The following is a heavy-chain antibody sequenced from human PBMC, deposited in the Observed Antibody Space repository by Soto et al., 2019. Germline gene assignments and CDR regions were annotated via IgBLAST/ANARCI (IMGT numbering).Heavy chain of an antibody. CDR3: AKDIFIMITFGWYYGMDV. CDR1: GFTFSSYG. Sequence: QVQLVESGGGVVQPGRSLRLSCAASGFTFSSYGMHWVRQAPGKGLEWVAVISYDGSNKYYADSVKGRFTISRDNSKNTLYLQMNSLRAVDTAVYYCAKDIFIMITFGWYYGMDVWGQGTTVTVSS. V-gene: IGHV3-30*18. CDR2: ISYDGSNK. J-gene: IGHJ6*02. D-gene: IGHD3-16*01.